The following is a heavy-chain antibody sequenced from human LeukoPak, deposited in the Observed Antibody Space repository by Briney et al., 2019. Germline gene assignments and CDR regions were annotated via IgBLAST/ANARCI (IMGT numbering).Heavy chain of an antibody. D-gene: IGHD3-16*02. CDR1: GGSISSGGYY. J-gene: IGHJ4*02. CDR3: ARSALDDYVWGSYRSPRHFDY. V-gene: IGHV4-31*03. Sequence: PSETLSLTCTVSGGSISSGGYYWSWIRQHPGTGLEWIGYIYYSGSTYYNPSLKSRVTISVDTSKNQFSLKLSSVTAADTAVYYCARSALDDYVWGSYRSPRHFDYWGQGTLVTVSS. CDR2: IYYSGST.